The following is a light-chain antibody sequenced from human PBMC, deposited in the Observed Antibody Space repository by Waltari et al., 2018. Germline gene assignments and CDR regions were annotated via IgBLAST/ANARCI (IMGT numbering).Light chain of an antibody. CDR3: MQALQTHRT. V-gene: IGKV2-28*01. CDR2: SVS. CDR1: QSLLHTNGHTY. Sequence: DIVMTQTPLSLPVTPGEPASISCRSSQSLLHTNGHTYLYWYLQRPGLPPRPLIYSVSNLVSGVPDRFSGSGSGTDFTLKISRVEPEDVGVYYCMQALQTHRTFGQGTKVEIK. J-gene: IGKJ1*01.